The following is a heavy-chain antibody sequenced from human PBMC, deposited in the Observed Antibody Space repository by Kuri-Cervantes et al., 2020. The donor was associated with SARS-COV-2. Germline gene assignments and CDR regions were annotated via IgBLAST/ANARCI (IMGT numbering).Heavy chain of an antibody. J-gene: IGHJ6*02. CDR2: IIPIFGTA. V-gene: IGHV1-69*13. Sequence: SVKVSCKAPGGTFSSYAISWVRQAPGQGLEWMGGIIPIFGTANYAQKFQGRVTITADESTSTAYMELNSLRSEDTAVYYCARKSYYYGSGSYYGSRPYYYYYGMDVWGQGTTVTVSS. D-gene: IGHD3-10*01. CDR3: ARKSYYYGSGSYYGSRPYYYYYGMDV. CDR1: GGTFSSYA.